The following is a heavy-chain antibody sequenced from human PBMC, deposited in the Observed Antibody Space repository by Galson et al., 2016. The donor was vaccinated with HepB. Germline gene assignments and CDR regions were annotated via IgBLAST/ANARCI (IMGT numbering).Heavy chain of an antibody. J-gene: IGHJ4*02. CDR2: IYYSGST. CDR3: VRVNYYDSSGHLLFDY. V-gene: IGHV4-31*03. Sequence: TLSLTCTVSRGSISSGGYYWSWIRQHPGKGLEWIGYIYYSGSTYYNPSLKSRVTISVDTSKNQFSLKLSSVTAADTAVYYCVRVNYYDSSGHLLFDYWGQGTLVTVSS. D-gene: IGHD3-22*01. CDR1: RGSISSGGYY.